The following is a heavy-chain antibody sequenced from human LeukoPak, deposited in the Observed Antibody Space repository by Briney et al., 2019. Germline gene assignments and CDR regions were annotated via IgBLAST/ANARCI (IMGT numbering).Heavy chain of an antibody. D-gene: IGHD3-22*01. CDR1: GFTLSSYA. CDR3: ARDDDSSGYYYDY. CDR2: ISSSGSFI. J-gene: IGHJ4*02. Sequence: GSLRPSCAASGFTLSSYAMNWVRQAPGKGLEWVSSISSSGSFIYYADSVKGRFTISRDNAKNSLYLLMNSLRAEDTAVYYCARDDDSSGYYYDYWGQGTLVTVSS. V-gene: IGHV3-21*01.